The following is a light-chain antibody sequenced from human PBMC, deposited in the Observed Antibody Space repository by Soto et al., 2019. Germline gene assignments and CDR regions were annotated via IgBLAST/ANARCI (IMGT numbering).Light chain of an antibody. CDR2: KAS. Sequence: DIQMTQSPSSLSASVGDRVTFTCRASQSISNWLAWYQQKPGKAPKLLIYKASTLESGVPSRFSGSGSGTECTLTISSLQAEDFAIYYCQQYNGYRLAFGGGTKVEIK. V-gene: IGKV1-5*03. J-gene: IGKJ4*01. CDR1: QSISNW. CDR3: QQYNGYRLA.